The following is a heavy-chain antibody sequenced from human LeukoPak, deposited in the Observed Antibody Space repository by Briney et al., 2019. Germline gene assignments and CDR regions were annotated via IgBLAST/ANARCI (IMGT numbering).Heavy chain of an antibody. CDR1: GGTFSSYA. Sequence: AVKVSCKASGGTFSSYAISWVRQAPGQGLEWMGRIIPILGIANYAQKFQGRVTITADKSTSTAYMELSSLRSEDTAVYYCATPGSSSANYYYYGMDVWGQGTTVTVSS. CDR3: ATPGSSSANYYYYGMDV. J-gene: IGHJ6*02. V-gene: IGHV1-69*04. D-gene: IGHD2-2*01. CDR2: IIPILGIA.